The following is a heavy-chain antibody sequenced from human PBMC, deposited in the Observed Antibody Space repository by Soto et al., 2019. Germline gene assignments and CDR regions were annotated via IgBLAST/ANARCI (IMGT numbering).Heavy chain of an antibody. V-gene: IGHV4-59*01. Sequence: SETLSLTCTVSGGSISSYYWSWIRQPPGKGLEWIGYIYYSGSTNYNPSLKSRVTISVDTSKNQFSLKLSSVTAADTAVYYCARAYSGSYDYFDYWGQVTLVTVSS. CDR3: ARAYSGSYDYFDY. J-gene: IGHJ4*02. D-gene: IGHD1-26*01. CDR2: IYYSGST. CDR1: GGSISSYY.